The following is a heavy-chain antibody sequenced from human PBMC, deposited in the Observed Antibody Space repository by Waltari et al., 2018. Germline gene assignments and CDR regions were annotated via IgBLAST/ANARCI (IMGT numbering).Heavy chain of an antibody. Sequence: EVQLVESGGGLVRPGGARRLSCSSSGVPSRRYGITWVRQAPGKGVAWVSYISPRSSTITYADSMKGRFTISRDNAKTSLYLQMNSLRADDTAVYYCVREYDSGGAGYWGQGTLVTVSS. D-gene: IGHD3-22*01. V-gene: IGHV3-48*04. CDR1: GVPSRRYG. CDR2: ISPRSSTI. CDR3: VREYDSGGAGY. J-gene: IGHJ4*02.